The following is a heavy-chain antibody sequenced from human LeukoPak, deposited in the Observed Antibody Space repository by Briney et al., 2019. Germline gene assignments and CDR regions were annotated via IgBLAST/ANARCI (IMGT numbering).Heavy chain of an antibody. J-gene: IGHJ4*01. V-gene: IGHV4-59*11. D-gene: IGHD6-13*01. CDR3: ASLYSSTWQRVDY. CDR2: IYYSGST. CDR1: GGSISSHY. Sequence: SETLSLTCTVSGGSISSHYWSWLRQSPGKGLEWIGYIYYSGSTNYNPSLKSRVTISVDPSKNLFSLRLSSVTAADTAVYYCASLYSSTWQRVDYWGHGTLVTVSS.